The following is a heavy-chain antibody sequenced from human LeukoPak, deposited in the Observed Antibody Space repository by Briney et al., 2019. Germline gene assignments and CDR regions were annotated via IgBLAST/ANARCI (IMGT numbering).Heavy chain of an antibody. D-gene: IGHD3-10*01. CDR2: INQDGSEE. Sequence: GGSLRLSCAASGFTFSNYWMSWVRQAPGKGLEWVAHINQDGSEEHYMDSVKARFIISRDNAKNSLSLQMDSLRAEDTAVFYCARARIRTGSGYYYYMNVWGKGTTVIVSS. J-gene: IGHJ6*03. V-gene: IGHV3-7*01. CDR1: GFTFSNYW. CDR3: ARARIRTGSGYYYYMNV.